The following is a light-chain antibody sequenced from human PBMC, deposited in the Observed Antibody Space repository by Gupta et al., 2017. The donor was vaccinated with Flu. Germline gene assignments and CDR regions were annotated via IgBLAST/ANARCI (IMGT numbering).Light chain of an antibody. CDR3: QQYNNWPR. CDR1: QSVSSN. V-gene: IGKV3-15*01. CDR2: GAS. Sequence: SPAHLSVSQGERATRSCRASQSVSSNLAWYQQKPGQAPRLLIYGASTRATGIPDRFSGSGSGTEFTLTISSRQSEDFAVYYWQQYNNWPRFGQGTKVEIK. J-gene: IGKJ1*01.